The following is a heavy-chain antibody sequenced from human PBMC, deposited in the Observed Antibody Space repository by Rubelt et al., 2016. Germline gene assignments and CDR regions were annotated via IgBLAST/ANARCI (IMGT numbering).Heavy chain of an antibody. CDR2: IYYSGST. D-gene: IGHD3-3*01. CDR3: ARGYDFWSGDWDC. Sequence: QVQLQESGPGLVKPSETLSLTCSLSGGSISNYYYSWIRQTPGTGLEWMGYIYYSGSTNYNPSIKSRVTMSVDTSKNQISLRLGSGTAAETAVYYCARGYDFWSGDWDCWGRGTLVTVSS. V-gene: IGHV4-59*12. CDR1: GGSISNYY. J-gene: IGHJ4*02.